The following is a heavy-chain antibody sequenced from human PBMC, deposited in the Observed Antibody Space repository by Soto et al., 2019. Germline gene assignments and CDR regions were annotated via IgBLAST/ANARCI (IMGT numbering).Heavy chain of an antibody. CDR3: AAGWSSIGSWSSPDY. J-gene: IGHJ4*02. CDR1: GFTFSSYA. V-gene: IGHV3-23*01. D-gene: IGHD3-10*01. Sequence: EVQLLESGGGLVQPGGSLRLSCAASGFTFSSYAMSWVRQAPGQGLEWVSAISGSGGSTYYADSVKGRFTISRDNSKNTLYRQMNSMRAEYTAVYYCAAGWSSIGSWSSPDYWGQGTLVTVSS. CDR2: ISGSGGST.